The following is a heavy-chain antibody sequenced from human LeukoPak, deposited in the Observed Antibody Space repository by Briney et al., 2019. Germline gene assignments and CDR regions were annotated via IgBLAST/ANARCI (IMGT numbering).Heavy chain of an antibody. Sequence: SETLSLTCAVSGGSISSSNWWSWVRQPPGKGLEWIGEIYHSGSTNYNPSPKSRVTISVDKSKNQFSLKLSSVTAADTAVYYCARDSSSGWYGYYYYYGMDVWGQGTTVTVSS. CDR1: GGSISSSNW. J-gene: IGHJ6*02. CDR2: IYHSGST. CDR3: ARDSSSGWYGYYYYYGMDV. D-gene: IGHD6-19*01. V-gene: IGHV4-4*02.